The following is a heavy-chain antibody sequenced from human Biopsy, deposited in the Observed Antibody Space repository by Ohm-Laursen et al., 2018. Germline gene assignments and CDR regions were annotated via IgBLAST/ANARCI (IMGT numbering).Heavy chain of an antibody. Sequence: SLRLSCTASGFTFSSHAMSWVRQAPGKGLECVSLITGSGGSTYYADPVKGRFTTSRDNSKNTLYLQMNSLRAEDTAMYYCARDLYDFCGGCPFDPWGQGTRVTVSP. D-gene: IGHD3-3*01. V-gene: IGHV3-23*01. CDR1: GFTFSSHA. CDR2: ITGSGGST. J-gene: IGHJ5*02. CDR3: ARDLYDFCGGCPFDP.